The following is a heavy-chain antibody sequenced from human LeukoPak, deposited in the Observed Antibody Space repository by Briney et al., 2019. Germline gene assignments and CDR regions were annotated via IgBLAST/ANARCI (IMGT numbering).Heavy chain of an antibody. CDR3: AKIPLPIVGITSGDS. V-gene: IGHV3-23*01. D-gene: IGHD3-22*01. J-gene: IGHJ4*02. CDR1: GFTFSSYA. CDR2: ISGSGGST. Sequence: GGSLRLSCAASGFTFSSYAMSWVRQAPGKGLEWVSAISGSGGSTYYADSVRGRFTISRDNSRNTLYLQMHRLRAEDTAVYFCAKIPLPIVGITSGDSWGQGTLVTVSS.